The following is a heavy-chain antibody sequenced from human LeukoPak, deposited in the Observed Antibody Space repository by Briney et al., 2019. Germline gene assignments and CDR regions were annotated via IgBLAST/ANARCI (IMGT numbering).Heavy chain of an antibody. J-gene: IGHJ5*02. CDR2: IRYNGSKK. CDR3: AKGPNVAARSPNPHWFDP. V-gene: IGHV3-30*02. CDR1: GFTFSSYG. D-gene: IGHD6-6*01. Sequence: TGGSLRLSCAASGFTFSSYGMHGGRQAPGKGLEWVAFIRYNGSKKYDADSVKGRFTISRENSKNTLYLQMNSLRAEDAAVYYCAKGPNVAARSPNPHWFDPWGQGTLVTVSS.